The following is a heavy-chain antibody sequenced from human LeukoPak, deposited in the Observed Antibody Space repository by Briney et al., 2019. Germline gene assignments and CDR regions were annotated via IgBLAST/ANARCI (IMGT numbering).Heavy chain of an antibody. J-gene: IGHJ5*02. Sequence: GGSLRLSCAASGFTFSSYAMSWVRQAPGKGLEWVSAISGSGGSTYYADSVKGRFTISRDNSKNTLYLQMNTLRVEDTAVYYCAKDSVNYDILTGYHRWFDPWGQGTLVTVSS. D-gene: IGHD3-9*01. V-gene: IGHV3-23*01. CDR1: GFTFSSYA. CDR3: AKDSVNYDILTGYHRWFDP. CDR2: ISGSGGST.